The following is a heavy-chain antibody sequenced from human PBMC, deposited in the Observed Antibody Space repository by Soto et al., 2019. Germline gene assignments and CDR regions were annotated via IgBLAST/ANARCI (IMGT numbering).Heavy chain of an antibody. CDR3: ARESCSGGSCYLEY. V-gene: IGHV1-2*04. Sequence: ASVKVSCKASGYTFTGYYMHWVRQAPGQGLEGMGWINPNSGGTNYAQKFQGWVTMTRDTSISTAYMELSRLRSDDTAVYYCARESCSGGSCYLEYWGQGTMVTVSS. CDR2: INPNSGGT. J-gene: IGHJ4*02. CDR1: GYTFTGYY. D-gene: IGHD2-15*01.